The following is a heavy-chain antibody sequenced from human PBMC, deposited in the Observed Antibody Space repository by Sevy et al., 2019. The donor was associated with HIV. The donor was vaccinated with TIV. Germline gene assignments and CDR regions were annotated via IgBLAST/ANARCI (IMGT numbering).Heavy chain of an antibody. CDR3: VAEPPSGGHGHYHYGLDL. V-gene: IGHV3-30*03. D-gene: IGHD3-16*01. CDR2: ILDRGDQT. J-gene: IGHJ6*02. CDR1: GFIFGDYD. Sequence: GGSLRLSCTVSGFIFGDYDMHWVRQAPGKGLEWVSLILDRGDQTFYGESVKGRSTISRDNAKNTLYLQMSRLRHEDTAVYYCVAEPPSGGHGHYHYGLDLWGQGTTVTVSS.